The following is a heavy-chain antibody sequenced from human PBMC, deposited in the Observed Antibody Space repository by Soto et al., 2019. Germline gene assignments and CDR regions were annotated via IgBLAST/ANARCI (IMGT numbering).Heavy chain of an antibody. CDR1: GGSISSGGYY. V-gene: IGHV4-31*03. D-gene: IGHD5-12*01. Sequence: SETLSLTCTVSGGSISSGGYYWSWIRQHPGKGLEWIGYIYYSGSTYYNPSLKSRVTISVDTSKNQFSLKLSSVTAADTAVYYCARAERWLQLRLDYWGQGTLVTVSS. J-gene: IGHJ4*02. CDR2: IYYSGST. CDR3: ARAERWLQLRLDY.